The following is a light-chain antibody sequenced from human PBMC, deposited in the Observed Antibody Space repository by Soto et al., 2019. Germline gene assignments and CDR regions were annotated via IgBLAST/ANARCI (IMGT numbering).Light chain of an antibody. CDR1: SSNIGSNY. CDR2: RNN. Sequence: QSVLTQTPSASGTPGQRVTISCSGSSSNIGSNYVYWYQQLPGTAPKLLIYRNNQRPSGVPDRFSGSKSGTSASLAISGLLSEDETDYYCAAWDDSLSGVVFGGGTKLTVL. V-gene: IGLV1-47*01. J-gene: IGLJ2*01. CDR3: AAWDDSLSGVV.